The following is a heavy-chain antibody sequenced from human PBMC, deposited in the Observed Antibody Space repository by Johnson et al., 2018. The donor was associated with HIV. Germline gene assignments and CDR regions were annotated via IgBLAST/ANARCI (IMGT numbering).Heavy chain of an antibody. Sequence: VQLVESGGGLVRPGGSLRLSCAASGFSFRSYWMTWVRQAPGKGLEWVAKIKEDGSEQSYVDSVRGRFTISRDNTKNSLYLHMSSLRADDTAVYYCARGFDWHWPTSAFHVWGQGTMVSVSS. CDR1: GFSFRSYW. CDR2: IKEDGSEQ. D-gene: IGHD3-9*01. J-gene: IGHJ3*01. CDR3: ARGFDWHWPTSAFHV. V-gene: IGHV3-7*03.